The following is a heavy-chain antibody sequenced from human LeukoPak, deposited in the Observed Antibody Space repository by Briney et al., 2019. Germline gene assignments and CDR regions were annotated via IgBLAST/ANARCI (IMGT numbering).Heavy chain of an antibody. V-gene: IGHV4-38-2*02. CDR2: IYHSGST. Sequence: SETLSLTCAVSGYSISSGYYWGWIRQPPGKGLEWIGSIYHSGSTYYNPSLKSRVTISVDTSKNQFSLKLSSVTAADTAVYYCARDKIGYTSSWITFDYWGQGTLVTVSS. D-gene: IGHD6-13*01. CDR1: GYSISSGYY. CDR3: ARDKIGYTSSWITFDY. J-gene: IGHJ4*02.